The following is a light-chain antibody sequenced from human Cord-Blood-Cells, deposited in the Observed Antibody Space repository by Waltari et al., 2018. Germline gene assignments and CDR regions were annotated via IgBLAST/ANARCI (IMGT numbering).Light chain of an antibody. J-gene: IGLJ1*01. Sequence: QSVLTQPPAASGTPGQGHTISCSGSSPTSGSIYVYWYQQLPGTAPKLLIDRNNQRTSGVPDRFSGSKSGTSASLAISGLRSEDEADYYCAAWDDSLSGYVFGTGTKVTVI. CDR2: RNN. CDR1: SPTSGSIY. V-gene: IGLV1-47*01. CDR3: AAWDDSLSGYV.